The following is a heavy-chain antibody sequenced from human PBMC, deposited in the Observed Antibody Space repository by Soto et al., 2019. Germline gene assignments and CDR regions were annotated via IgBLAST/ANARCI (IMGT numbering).Heavy chain of an antibody. Sequence: KSSETLSLTCAVYGGSFSGYYWSWIRQPPGKGLEWIGEINHSGSTNYNPSLTSRVTISVDTSKNQFSLKLSSVTAADTAVYYCARANYYDSSGDYWGQGTLVTVSS. CDR3: ARANYYDSSGDY. CDR1: GGSFSGYY. J-gene: IGHJ4*02. D-gene: IGHD3-22*01. V-gene: IGHV4-34*01. CDR2: INHSGST.